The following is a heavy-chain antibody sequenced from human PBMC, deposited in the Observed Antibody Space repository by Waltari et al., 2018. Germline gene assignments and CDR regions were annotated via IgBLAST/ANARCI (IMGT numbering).Heavy chain of an antibody. D-gene: IGHD5-18*01. CDR2: IYSGGNT. CDR1: GLTVSRNY. J-gene: IGHJ4*02. V-gene: IGHV3-53*01. Sequence: EVKLVESGGGLIQPGGSLRLSCEGPGLTVSRNYMSWGRQGTGKGLEWLSAIYSGGNTFYADSVKGRFNISIDNSKNTLYLQMNSLRVDDTAVYYCARDDSYGQFMRFDFWGQGTVVTVSS. CDR3: ARDDSYGQFMRFDF.